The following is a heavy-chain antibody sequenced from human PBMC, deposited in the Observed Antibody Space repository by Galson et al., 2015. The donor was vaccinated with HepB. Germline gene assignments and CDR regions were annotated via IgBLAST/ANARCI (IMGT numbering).Heavy chain of an antibody. CDR2: ISSSSSTI. V-gene: IGHV3-48*01. Sequence: SLRLSCAASGFTFSIYAMNWVRQAPGKGLEWVSYISSSSSTIYYADSVKGRFTISRDNAKNSLYLQMNSLRAEDTAVYYCARDSSDFWSGPLSGYYYYYMDVWGKGTTVTVSS. CDR1: GFTFSIYA. CDR3: ARDSSDFWSGPLSGYYYYYMDV. D-gene: IGHD3-3*01. J-gene: IGHJ6*03.